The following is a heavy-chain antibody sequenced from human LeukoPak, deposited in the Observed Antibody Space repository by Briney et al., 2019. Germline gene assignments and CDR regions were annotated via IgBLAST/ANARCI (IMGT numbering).Heavy chain of an antibody. J-gene: IGHJ4*02. D-gene: IGHD2-2*01. CDR2: ITYSGSTT. CDR3: AKQGKYAVYPDFDS. CDR1: GFTFSTYA. V-gene: IGHV3-23*01. Sequence: GGSLRLSCAASGFTFSTYAMSWVRQAPGKGLEWVSAITYSGSTTYYADSVKGRFTISRDNSRNALYLQMNSLRAEDTAVYYCAKQGKYAVYPDFDSWGQGTLVTVSS.